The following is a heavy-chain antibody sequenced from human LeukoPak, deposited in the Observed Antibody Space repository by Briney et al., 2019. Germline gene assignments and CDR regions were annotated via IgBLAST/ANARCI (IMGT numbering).Heavy chain of an antibody. D-gene: IGHD5-24*01. Sequence: SETLSLTCTVSGGSISSYYWSWIRQPPGKGLEWIGFIYYSGTTNYNPSLKSRVTISVDTSKNQFSLKLSSVTAAATAVYYCARHVRSGDGNNRIFDYWGQGTLVTVSS. V-gene: IGHV4-59*08. J-gene: IGHJ4*02. CDR1: GGSISSYY. CDR3: ARHVRSGDGNNRIFDY. CDR2: IYYSGTT.